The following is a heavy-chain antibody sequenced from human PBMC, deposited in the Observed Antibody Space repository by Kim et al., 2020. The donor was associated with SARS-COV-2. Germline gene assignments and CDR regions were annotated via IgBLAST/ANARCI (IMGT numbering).Heavy chain of an antibody. D-gene: IGHD2-15*01. Sequence: SETLSLTCTVSGGSISSGIYYWSWIRQPAGKGLEWIGRIYTSGSTDYNPSLKSRVAMSIDTSKNQFSLRLSSVTAADTAVYYCARDKYCSGRSCYLLDYWGQGTLVTVSS. J-gene: IGHJ4*02. CDR3: ARDKYCSGRSCYLLDY. CDR2: IYTSGST. CDR1: GGSISSGIYY. V-gene: IGHV4-61*02.